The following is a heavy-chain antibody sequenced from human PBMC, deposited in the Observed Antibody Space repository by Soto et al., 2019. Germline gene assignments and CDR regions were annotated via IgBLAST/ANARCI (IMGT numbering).Heavy chain of an antibody. CDR1: GLIFSDYY. J-gene: IGHJ6*03. Sequence: QVQLVESGGGLVKPGGSLRLSCVASGLIFSDYYMTWIRQAPGKGLEWVSDINWNGGSTGYADSVKGRFTISRDNAKNSLYLQMNSLRAEDTAVYYCARVRTVTYYYYYYMDLWGKGTTVTVSS. V-gene: IGHV3-11*01. D-gene: IGHD4-17*01. CDR3: ARVRTVTYYYYYYMDL. CDR2: INWNGGST.